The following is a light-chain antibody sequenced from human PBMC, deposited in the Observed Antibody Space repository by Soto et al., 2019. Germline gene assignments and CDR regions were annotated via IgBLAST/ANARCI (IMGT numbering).Light chain of an antibody. Sequence: QPVLTQPPSVSGAPGQRVTISCTGNSSNIGSPFDVHWYQHLPGTAPRLLIYANNNRPSGVPDRFSGSKSGTSASLAITGLQGDDEADYYCQSFDSRLSAPVFRGGTKLTVL. V-gene: IGLV1-40*01. CDR1: SSNIGSPFD. CDR3: QSFDSRLSAPV. CDR2: ANN. J-gene: IGLJ2*01.